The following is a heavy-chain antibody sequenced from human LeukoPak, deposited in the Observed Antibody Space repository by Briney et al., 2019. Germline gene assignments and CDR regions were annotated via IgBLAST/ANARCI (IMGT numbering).Heavy chain of an antibody. D-gene: IGHD3-10*01. J-gene: IGHJ4*02. V-gene: IGHV3-23*01. CDR1: RFTFSSYA. CDR3: AKGSGEFVDYFDY. CDR2: ISGSGGST. Sequence: GGSLRLSCAASRFTFSSYAMSWVRQAPGKGLEWVSAISGSGGSTYYADSVKGRFTISRDNSKNTLYLQMNSLRAEDTAVYYCAKGSGEFVDYFDYWGQGTLVTVSS.